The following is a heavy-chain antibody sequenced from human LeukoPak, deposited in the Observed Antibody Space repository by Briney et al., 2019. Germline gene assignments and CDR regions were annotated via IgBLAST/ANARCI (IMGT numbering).Heavy chain of an antibody. J-gene: IGHJ3*02. CDR2: IYSGGST. D-gene: IGHD1-26*01. CDR3: TRGGGGSYPRFAFDI. CDR1: GFTVSSSY. Sequence: GGSLRLSCAASGFTVSSSYMSWVRQAPGKGLEWVSIIYSGGSTYYADSVKGRFTISRDNSKNTLYLQMNSLRAEDTAVYYCTRGGGGSYPRFAFDIWGQGTMVTVSS. V-gene: IGHV3-66*01.